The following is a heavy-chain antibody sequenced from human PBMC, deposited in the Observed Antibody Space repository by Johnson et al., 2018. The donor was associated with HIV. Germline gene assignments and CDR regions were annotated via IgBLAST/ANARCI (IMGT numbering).Heavy chain of an antibody. CDR3: ARRSRDSSGYYFDALDI. J-gene: IGHJ3*02. V-gene: IGHV3-9*01. Sequence: VQLVESGGGLVQPGRSLRLSCAASGFTFDDYAMHWVRQAPGKGLEWVSGISWNSGSVGYADSVKGRFTISRDNAKNSLYLQMNSLRAEDTALYYCARRSRDSSGYYFDALDIWGQGTVVTVSS. CDR1: GFTFDDYA. D-gene: IGHD3-22*01. CDR2: ISWNSGSV.